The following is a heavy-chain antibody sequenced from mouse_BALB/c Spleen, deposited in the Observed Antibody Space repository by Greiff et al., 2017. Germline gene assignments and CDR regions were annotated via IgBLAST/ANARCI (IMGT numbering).Heavy chain of an antibody. Sequence: QVQLQQPGAELVKPGASVKLSCKASGYTFTSYWMHWVKQRPGQGLEWIGEIDPSDSYTNYNQKFKGKATLTVDKSSSTAYMQLSSLTSEDSAVCYWARKGGWDVGYAMDYWGQGTSVTVSS. D-gene: IGHD4-1*01. CDR2: IDPSDSYT. V-gene: IGHV1-69*02. CDR3: ARKGGWDVGYAMDY. J-gene: IGHJ4*01. CDR1: GYTFTSYW.